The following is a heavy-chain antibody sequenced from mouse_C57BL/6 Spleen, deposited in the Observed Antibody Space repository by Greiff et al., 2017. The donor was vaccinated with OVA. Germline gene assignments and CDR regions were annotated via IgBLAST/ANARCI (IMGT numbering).Heavy chain of an antibody. CDR3: ARSDYGSSILSY. D-gene: IGHD1-1*01. CDR1: GYAFTNYL. Sequence: QVQLQQSGAELVRPGTSVKVSCKASGYAFTNYLIEWVKQRPGQGLEWIGVINPGSGGTNYNEKFKGKATLTADKSSSTAYMQLSSLTSEDSAVYFCARSDYGSSILSYWGQGTLVTVSA. CDR2: INPGSGGT. J-gene: IGHJ3*01. V-gene: IGHV1-54*01.